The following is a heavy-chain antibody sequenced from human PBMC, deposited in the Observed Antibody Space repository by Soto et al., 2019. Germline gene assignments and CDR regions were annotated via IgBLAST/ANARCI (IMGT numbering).Heavy chain of an antibody. CDR1: GYTFTGYY. CDR2: INPNSGGT. Sequence: ASVKASCKSSGYTFTGYYMHCVRQAPGQGLEWMGWINPNSGGTNYAQKFQGWVTMTRDTSISTAYMELSRLRSDDTAVYYCARGTAPGAYYYYYMDVWGKGTTVTVSS. D-gene: IGHD1-26*01. CDR3: ARGTAPGAYYYYYMDV. V-gene: IGHV1-2*04. J-gene: IGHJ6*03.